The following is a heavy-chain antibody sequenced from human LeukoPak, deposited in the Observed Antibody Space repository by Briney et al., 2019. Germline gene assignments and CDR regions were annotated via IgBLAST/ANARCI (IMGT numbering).Heavy chain of an antibody. Sequence: PGGSLRLSCAGSGFTFSSYAMTWVRQAPGKGLEAVSSISVSGDRTYYTDSVKGRFTISRDDSRTSLFLQMNSLRAEDTAVYYCARPPMVRGITWGQGTLVTVSS. CDR3: ARPPMVRGIT. V-gene: IGHV3-23*01. D-gene: IGHD3-10*01. J-gene: IGHJ5*02. CDR2: ISVSGDRT. CDR1: GFTFSSYA.